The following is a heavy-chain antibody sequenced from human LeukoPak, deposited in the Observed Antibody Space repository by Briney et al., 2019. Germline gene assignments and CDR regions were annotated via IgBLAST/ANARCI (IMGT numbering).Heavy chain of an antibody. CDR1: GYTSTSYD. D-gene: IGHD1-26*01. V-gene: IGHV1-8*01. CDR2: MNPNSGNT. J-gene: IGHJ3*02. CDR3: ARVGVVGATFAFDI. Sequence: ASVKVSCKASGYTSTSYDINWVRQATGQGLEWMGWMNPNSGNTGYAQKFRGRVTMTRSTSISTAYMELSSLRSEDTAVYYCARVGVVGATFAFDIWGQGTMVTVSS.